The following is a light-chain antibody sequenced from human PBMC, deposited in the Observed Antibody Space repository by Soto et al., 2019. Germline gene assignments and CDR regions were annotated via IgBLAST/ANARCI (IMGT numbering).Light chain of an antibody. V-gene: IGLV2-8*01. J-gene: IGLJ1*01. Sequence: QSALTQPPSASGSPGQSVTISCTGTSSDVGGYNYVSWYQQHPGKVPKLMIYEVSKRPSGVPDRFSGSKYGNTASLTVSGLQAEDEAEYYCSSYAGRNTDYVCGPGTKLTVL. CDR1: SSDVGGYNY. CDR3: SSYAGRNTDYV. CDR2: EVS.